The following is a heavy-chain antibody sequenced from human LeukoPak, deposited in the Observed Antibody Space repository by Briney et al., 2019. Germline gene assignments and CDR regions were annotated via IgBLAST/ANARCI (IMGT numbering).Heavy chain of an antibody. CDR1: GFTFNDYA. J-gene: IGHJ4*02. Sequence: PGGSLRLSCAASGFTFNDYAMSWVRQAAGKGLEWVSGISDTGRRTFYADSVKGRFTISRDDSKKTVYLQMNPLRAEDTAIYFCARHDSFIPYWGQGTLVTVSS. CDR3: ARHDSFIPY. CDR2: ISDTGRRT. V-gene: IGHV3-23*01. D-gene: IGHD3-16*02.